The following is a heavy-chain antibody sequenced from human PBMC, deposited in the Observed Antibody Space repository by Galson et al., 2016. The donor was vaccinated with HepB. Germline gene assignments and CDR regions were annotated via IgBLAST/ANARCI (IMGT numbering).Heavy chain of an antibody. CDR1: GFTVSNNY. CDR3: VRGVYGDHGWFDY. Sequence: SLRLSCAASGFTVSNNYMTWVRQAPGKGLEYVSVIYSGGTTYYADSVKGRFTISRDNSQNSLFLQMNTLRAEDTVVYFCVRGVYGDHGWFDYWGQGTLVTVSS. V-gene: IGHV3-66*02. CDR2: IYSGGTT. J-gene: IGHJ4*02. D-gene: IGHD4-17*01.